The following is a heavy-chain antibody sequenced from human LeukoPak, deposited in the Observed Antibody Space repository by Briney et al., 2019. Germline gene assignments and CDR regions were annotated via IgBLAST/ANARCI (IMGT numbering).Heavy chain of an antibody. CDR1: GFTFSSYG. CDR2: ISGSGGST. D-gene: IGHD2-8*01. J-gene: IGHJ4*02. V-gene: IGHV3-23*01. CDR3: ARGESLIKN. Sequence: GGTLRLSCAASGFTFSSYGMSWVRQAPGKGLEWVSAISGSGGSTYYADSVKGRFTISRDNAKNSLYLQMNSLRAEDTAVYYCARGESLIKNWGQGTLVTVSS.